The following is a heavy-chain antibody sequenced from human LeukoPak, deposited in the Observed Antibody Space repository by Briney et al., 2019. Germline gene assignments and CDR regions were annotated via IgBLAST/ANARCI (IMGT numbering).Heavy chain of an antibody. CDR1: GFTFSSYG. CDR3: ARDKKGYSYIGMDV. CDR2: ISYDGSNK. J-gene: IGHJ6*04. Sequence: PGGSLRLSCAASGFTFSSYGMHWVRQAPGKGLEWVAVISYDGSNKYYADSVKGRFTISRDNAKNSLYLQMNGLRAEDTAVYYCARDKKGYSYIGMDVWGKGSTVTVSS. D-gene: IGHD5-18*01. V-gene: IGHV3-30*03.